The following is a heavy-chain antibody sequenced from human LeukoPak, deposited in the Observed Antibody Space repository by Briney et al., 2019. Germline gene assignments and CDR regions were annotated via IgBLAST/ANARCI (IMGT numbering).Heavy chain of an antibody. CDR2: IYYTGST. J-gene: IGHJ4*02. V-gene: IGHV4-59*01. CDR1: GGSLNSYY. D-gene: IGHD3/OR15-3a*01. Sequence: PSQTLSLTCTVSGGSLNSYYWSWIRHPPGKGLECIGHIYYTGSTYYKPSLESRVTISVDTAKNQISLKLSSVTAADTAVYYCARYEEFSTGYSASSPRHYFDHWGQGTLVTVSS. CDR3: ARYEEFSTGYSASSPRHYFDH.